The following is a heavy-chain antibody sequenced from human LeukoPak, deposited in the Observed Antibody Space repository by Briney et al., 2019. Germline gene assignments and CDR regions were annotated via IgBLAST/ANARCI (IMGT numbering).Heavy chain of an antibody. CDR2: ISSSSSTI. J-gene: IGHJ4*02. CDR1: GFTFSSYA. Sequence: GRSLRLSCAASGFTFSSYAMHWVRQAPGKGLGWVSYISSSSSTIYYADSVKGRFTISRDNAQNSLYLQMNSLRDEDTAVYYCSRDPRPCDYWGQGTLVTVSS. CDR3: SRDPRPCDY. V-gene: IGHV3-48*02.